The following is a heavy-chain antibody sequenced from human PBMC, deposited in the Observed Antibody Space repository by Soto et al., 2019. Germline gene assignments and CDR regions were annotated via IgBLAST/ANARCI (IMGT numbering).Heavy chain of an antibody. J-gene: IGHJ4*02. Sequence: SETLSLTCTVSGGSISGGGYSWSWIRQPPGKGLEWIGYIYHSGSTYYNPSLKSRVTISVDRSKNQFSLKLSSVTAADTAVYYCASSHAGAHITAAVHWGQGTLVTVSS. CDR2: IYHSGST. D-gene: IGHD6-13*01. CDR1: GGSISGGGYS. V-gene: IGHV4-30-2*01. CDR3: ASSHAGAHITAAVH.